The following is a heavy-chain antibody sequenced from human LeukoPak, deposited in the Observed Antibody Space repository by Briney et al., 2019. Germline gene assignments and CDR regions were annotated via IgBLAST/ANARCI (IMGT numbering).Heavy chain of an antibody. V-gene: IGHV1-18*01. CDR2: ISGYNANT. CDR1: GYTFTSYG. Sequence: ASVKVSCKASGYTFTSYGIIWVRQAPGRGLEWMGWISGYNANTNYAPRLQGRVTLTADTSTNTAYMELRSLRSDDTAVYYCARAPKADTYDYSAYWGQGTLVTVSS. CDR3: ARAPKADTYDYSAY. D-gene: IGHD3-16*01. J-gene: IGHJ4*02.